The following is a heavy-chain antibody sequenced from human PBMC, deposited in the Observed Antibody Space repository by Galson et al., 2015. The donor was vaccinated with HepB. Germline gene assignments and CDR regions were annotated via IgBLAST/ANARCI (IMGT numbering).Heavy chain of an antibody. V-gene: IGHV4-31*03. CDR1: GGSISSGGYY. D-gene: IGHD3-10*01. Sequence: TLSLTCTVSGGSISSGGYYWSWIRQHPGKGLEWIGYIYYSGSTYYNPSLKSRVTISVDTSKNQFSLKLSSVTAADTAVYYCARVQTGSGSHGLDYWGQGTLVTVSS. CDR3: ARVQTGSGSHGLDY. CDR2: IYYSGST. J-gene: IGHJ4*02.